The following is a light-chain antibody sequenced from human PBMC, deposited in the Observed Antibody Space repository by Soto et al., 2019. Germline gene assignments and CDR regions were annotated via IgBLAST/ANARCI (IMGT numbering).Light chain of an antibody. J-gene: IGKJ5*01. CDR2: EVS. Sequence: DVVMTQTPLSLSVAPGQPASISCKSSQSLLHITGETFLFWYLQKPGQSTQLLIYEVSTRVSGVPDRFSGSGSGTDFTLEISRVETDDVGIYYCMQSTQLPPTLCQGTRLGIE. CDR1: QSLLHITGETF. V-gene: IGKV2D-29*02. CDR3: MQSTQLPPT.